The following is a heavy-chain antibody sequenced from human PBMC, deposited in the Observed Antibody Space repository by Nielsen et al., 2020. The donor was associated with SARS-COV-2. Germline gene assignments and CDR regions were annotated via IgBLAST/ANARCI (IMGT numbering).Heavy chain of an antibody. CDR3: AKISGSQRHYFDF. Sequence: GGSLRLSCAASGFTFSSNGMHWVRQAPGKGLEWVAATSNDGSNKDYVDSVKGRFTISRDNSKNTLYLQLNSLRAEDTAVFYCAKISGSQRHYFDFWGQGALVTVSS. CDR2: TSNDGSNK. D-gene: IGHD1-26*01. V-gene: IGHV3-30*18. J-gene: IGHJ4*02. CDR1: GFTFSSNG.